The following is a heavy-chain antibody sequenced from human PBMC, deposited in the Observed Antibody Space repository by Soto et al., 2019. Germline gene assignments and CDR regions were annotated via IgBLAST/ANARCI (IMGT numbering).Heavy chain of an antibody. D-gene: IGHD4-4*01. CDR3: ALMDSNYDSGWSMGYYYYYGMDV. J-gene: IGHJ6*02. CDR2: INHSGST. CDR1: GGSFSGYY. V-gene: IGHV4-34*01. Sequence: PSETLSLTCAVYGGSFSGYYWSWIRQPPGKGLEWIGEINHSGSTNYNPSLKSRVTISVDTSKNQFSLKLRSDDTAVYYCALMDSNYDSGWSMGYYYYYGMDVWGQGTTVTVSS.